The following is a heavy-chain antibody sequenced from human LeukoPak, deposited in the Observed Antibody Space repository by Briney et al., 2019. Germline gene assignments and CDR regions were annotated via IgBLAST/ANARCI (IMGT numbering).Heavy chain of an antibody. CDR1: GGTFSSYA. D-gene: IGHD6-6*01. V-gene: IGHV1-69*05. Sequence: SVKVSCKASGGTFSSYAISWVRQGPGQGLEWMGGIIPIFGTANYAQTFQGRVTFTTDESTSTAYMELSSLRSEDTAVYYCARGEDSSRAFDIWGQGTMVTVSS. CDR2: IIPIFGTA. CDR3: ARGEDSSRAFDI. J-gene: IGHJ3*02.